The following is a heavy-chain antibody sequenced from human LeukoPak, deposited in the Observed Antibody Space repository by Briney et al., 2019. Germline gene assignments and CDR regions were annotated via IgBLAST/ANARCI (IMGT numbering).Heavy chain of an antibody. Sequence: SETLSLTCTVSGDSISSGDYYWSWIRQPAGKGLEWIGRISSSGSTNYNPSLKSRVTISVDTSKNQFSLKLSSVTAADTAVYFCARTTEGYCRGRSCYSYYYYMDVWGKGTPVTVSS. V-gene: IGHV4-61*02. CDR3: ARTTEGYCRGRSCYSYYYYMDV. D-gene: IGHD2-15*01. CDR2: ISSSGST. CDR1: GDSISSGDYY. J-gene: IGHJ6*03.